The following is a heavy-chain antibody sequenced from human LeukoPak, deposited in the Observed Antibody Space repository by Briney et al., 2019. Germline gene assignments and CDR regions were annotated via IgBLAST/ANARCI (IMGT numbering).Heavy chain of an antibody. D-gene: IGHD5-24*01. V-gene: IGHV1-69*04. CDR1: GGTFSSYA. Sequence: SVKVSCKASGGTFSSYAISWVRQAPGQGREWMGRIIPILGIANYAQKFQGRVTITADKSTSTAYMELSSLRSEDTAVYYCARDGGDGYNSGDYWGQGTLVTVSS. CDR3: ARDGGDGYNSGDY. CDR2: IIPILGIA. J-gene: IGHJ4*02.